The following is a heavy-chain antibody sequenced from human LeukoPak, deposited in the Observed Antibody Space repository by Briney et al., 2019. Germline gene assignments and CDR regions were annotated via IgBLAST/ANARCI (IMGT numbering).Heavy chain of an antibody. D-gene: IGHD2-15*01. CDR1: GGSFSGYY. CDR3: ARGPCSGGSCYSSDDY. V-gene: IGHV4-34*01. J-gene: IGHJ4*02. CDR2: INHSGST. Sequence: PSETLSLTCAVYGGSFSGYYWSWIRQPPGKGLEWIGEINHSGSTNYIPSLKSRVTISVDTSKNQFSLKLSSVTAADTAVYYCARGPCSGGSCYSSDDYWGQGTLVTVSS.